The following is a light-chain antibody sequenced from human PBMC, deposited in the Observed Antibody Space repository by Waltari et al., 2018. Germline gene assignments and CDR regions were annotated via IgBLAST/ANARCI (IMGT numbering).Light chain of an antibody. V-gene: IGLV1-40*01. CDR3: QSFDNMLSGGVV. CDR1: TSNIGAGHD. J-gene: IGLJ2*01. CDR2: GNN. Sequence: QSVLTQPPSVSGTPGQRVTIPCSGRTSNIGAGHDVHWYQHLQGTAPKLLIYGNNNRPSGVPDRFSGSKSGTSASLAITGLQADDEADYFCQSFDNMLSGGVVFGGGTKLAVL.